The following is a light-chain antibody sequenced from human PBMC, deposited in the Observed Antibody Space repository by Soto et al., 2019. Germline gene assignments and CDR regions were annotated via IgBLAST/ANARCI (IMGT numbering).Light chain of an antibody. CDR3: QQYGSTPPFP. CDR1: QRVISVY. CDR2: GAS. Sequence: EIVLTQSPGTLSLSPGDRATLSCRASQRVISVYLAWYHQKPGQAPRLLIYGASKRATGIPERFSCTGAGTDFTLTISSLESEDFAVYYCQQYGSTPPFPFGHGTTVEMK. J-gene: IGKJ3*01. V-gene: IGKV3-20*01.